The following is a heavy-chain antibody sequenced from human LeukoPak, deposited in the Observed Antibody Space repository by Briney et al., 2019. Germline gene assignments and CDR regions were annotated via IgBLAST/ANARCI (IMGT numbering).Heavy chain of an antibody. CDR1: GFIFSTYT. V-gene: IGHV3-21*01. D-gene: IGHD3-16*01. CDR3: ARGLGGGRFDF. CDR2: ISSSSSYI. Sequence: GGSLRLSCAASGFIFSTYTMNWVRQAPGKGLEWVSSISSSSSYIYYADSVKGRFTISRDNAKNSLYLQMNGLRADDTAVYYCARGLGGGRFDFWGQGTLVTVSS. J-gene: IGHJ4*02.